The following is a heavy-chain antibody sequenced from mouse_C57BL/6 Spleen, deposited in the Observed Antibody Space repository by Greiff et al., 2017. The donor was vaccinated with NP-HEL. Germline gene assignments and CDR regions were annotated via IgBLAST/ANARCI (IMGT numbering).Heavy chain of an antibody. CDR2: IWRGGST. Sequence: QVQLQQSGPGLVQPSQSLSITCTVSGFSLTSYGVHWVRQSPGKGLEWLGVIWRGGSTDYNAAFMSRLSITKDNSKSQVFFKMNSLQADDTAIYYCAKKGLQLTGAMDYWGQGTSVTVSS. V-gene: IGHV2-5*01. CDR3: AKKGLQLTGAMDY. D-gene: IGHD4-1*01. J-gene: IGHJ4*01. CDR1: GFSLTSYG.